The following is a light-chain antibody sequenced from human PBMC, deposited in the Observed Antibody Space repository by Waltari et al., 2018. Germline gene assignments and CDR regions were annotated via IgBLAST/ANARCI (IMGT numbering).Light chain of an antibody. J-gene: IGLJ3*02. CDR3: AAWDDGLNGWV. CDR1: RSNIGSNT. V-gene: IGLV1-44*01. Sequence: QSVLTQPPSASGSPGQRVTISCSGSRSNIGSNTVNWYQQIPGTAPKLLIYTDSQRPSGVPERFSGSKSGPSGYLAISGLQSEDEADYYCAAWDDGLNGWVFGGRTKLTVL. CDR2: TDS.